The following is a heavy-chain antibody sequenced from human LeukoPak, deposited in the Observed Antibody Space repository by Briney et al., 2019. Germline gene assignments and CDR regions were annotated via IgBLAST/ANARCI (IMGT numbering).Heavy chain of an antibody. CDR2: IYPGDSDT. J-gene: IGHJ6*03. D-gene: IGHD3-3*01. V-gene: IGHV5-51*01. CDR3: ARHYDFCSGFKYYMVA. Sequence: GESLKISGKGSGYTFTSYWIGWVRQTPGKGLEWMGIIYPGDSDTRYNPSFQGQVTISAEQSISTAYLQWSSLNASDTPMFSCARHYDFCSGFKYYMVAWGEGTTVTVSS. CDR1: GYTFTSYW.